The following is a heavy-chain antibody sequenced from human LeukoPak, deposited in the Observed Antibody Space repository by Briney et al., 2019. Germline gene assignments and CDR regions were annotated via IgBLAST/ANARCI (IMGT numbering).Heavy chain of an antibody. J-gene: IGHJ4*02. CDR3: ARDLGWLQSDY. Sequence: GGSLRLSCAASGFTFSSYSMNWVRQAPGKGLEWVSYISSNSSTIYYADSVKGRFTISRDNAKNSVYLQIHNLRAEDTAVYYCARDLGWLQSDYWGQGTLVTVSS. V-gene: IGHV3-48*04. CDR2: ISSNSSTI. D-gene: IGHD5-24*01. CDR1: GFTFSSYS.